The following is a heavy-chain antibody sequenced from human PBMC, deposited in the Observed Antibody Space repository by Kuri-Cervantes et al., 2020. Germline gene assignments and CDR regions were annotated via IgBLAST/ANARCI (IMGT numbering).Heavy chain of an antibody. Sequence: GESLKISCAASGFTFSSYWMSWVRQAPGKGLEWVANIKQDGSEKYYVDSVKGRFTISRDSAKNSLYLQMNSLRAEDTAVYYCASELASRSLRGMDVWGQGTTVTVSS. V-gene: IGHV3-7*01. J-gene: IGHJ6*02. CDR3: ASELASRSLRGMDV. CDR1: GFTFSSYW. CDR2: IKQDGSEK. D-gene: IGHD6-6*01.